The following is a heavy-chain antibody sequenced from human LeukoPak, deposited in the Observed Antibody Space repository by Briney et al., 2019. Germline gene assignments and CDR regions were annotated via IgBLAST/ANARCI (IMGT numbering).Heavy chain of an antibody. Sequence: SETLSLTCTVSGGSIRSYFWSWIRQPPGKGLEWIGYVYYSGSTNYNPSLKSRVTISVDTSKKQFSLKLSSVTAADTAVYYCAGRPDGTSHFDYWGQGALVTVSS. V-gene: IGHV4-59*08. D-gene: IGHD1-1*01. CDR1: GGSIRSYF. CDR2: VYYSGST. CDR3: AGRPDGTSHFDY. J-gene: IGHJ4*02.